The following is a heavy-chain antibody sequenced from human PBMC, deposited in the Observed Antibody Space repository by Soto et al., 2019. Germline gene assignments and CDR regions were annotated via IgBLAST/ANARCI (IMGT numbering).Heavy chain of an antibody. Sequence: PGGSLRLSCAASGFTFSSYSMHWVRQAPGKGLEWVAVISYDGSNKYYADSVKGRFTISRDNSKNTLYLQMNSLRAEDTAVYYCAKSPIPENYCSGGSCFRLNWFDPWGQGTLVTVSS. CDR3: AKSPIPENYCSGGSCFRLNWFDP. CDR2: ISYDGSNK. D-gene: IGHD2-15*01. CDR1: GFTFSSYS. V-gene: IGHV3-30*18. J-gene: IGHJ5*02.